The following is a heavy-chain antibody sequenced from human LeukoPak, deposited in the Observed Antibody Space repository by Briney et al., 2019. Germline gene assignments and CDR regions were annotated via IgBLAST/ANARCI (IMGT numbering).Heavy chain of an antibody. CDR1: GGSISSGDYY. Sequence: SETLSLTCTVSGGSISSGDYYWSWIRQPPGKGLEWIGYIYYSGSTYYNPSPQSRVIISVDTSKNQFSLKLTSVAAADTAVYYCARALYSMTTVTTEYWFDYWGQGTLVTVSS. V-gene: IGHV4-30-4*01. CDR2: IYYSGST. J-gene: IGHJ4*02. D-gene: IGHD4-17*01. CDR3: ARALYSMTTVTTEYWFDY.